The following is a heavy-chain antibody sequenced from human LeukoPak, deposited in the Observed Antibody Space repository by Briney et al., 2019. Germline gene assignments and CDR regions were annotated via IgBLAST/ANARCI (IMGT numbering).Heavy chain of an antibody. D-gene: IGHD3-10*01. CDR3: ARDAFGARGIGGGLDI. J-gene: IGHJ3*02. V-gene: IGHV3-33*01. CDR1: GFTFNGYT. CDR2: IWYDGSNK. Sequence: GGSLRLSCVASGFTFNGYTMHWVRQAPGKGLEWVAIIWYDGSNKYYADSGKGRFTISRDNSKNTLFLQMNSLRAEDTAVYYCARDAFGARGIGGGLDIWGQGTMVIVSS.